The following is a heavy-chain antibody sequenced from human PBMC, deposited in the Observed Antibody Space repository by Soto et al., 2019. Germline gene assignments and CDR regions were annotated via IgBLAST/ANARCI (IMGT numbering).Heavy chain of an antibody. J-gene: IGHJ5*02. V-gene: IGHV4-31*03. CDR1: GGSISSGGYY. D-gene: IGHD3-22*01. CDR3: ARQGYYDSSGHSNWFDP. Sequence: QVQLQESGPGLVKPSQTLSLTCTVSGGSISSGGYYWSWIRQHPGKGLEWIGYIYYSGSTYYNPYLKSRVTISVDTSKNQFSLKLSSVTAADTAVYYCARQGYYDSSGHSNWFDPWGQGTLVTVSS. CDR2: IYYSGST.